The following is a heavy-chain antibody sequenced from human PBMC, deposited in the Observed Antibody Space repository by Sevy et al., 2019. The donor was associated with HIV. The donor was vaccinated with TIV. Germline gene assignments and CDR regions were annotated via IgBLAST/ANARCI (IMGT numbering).Heavy chain of an antibody. CDR3: AGDRRGVVPAARRGWFDP. CDR2: IRAYNGNT. Sequence: ASVKVSCKASGYTFTSYGISWVRQAPGQGLEWMGWIRAYNGNTNYAQKLQGRVTMTTDTSTSTAYMELRSLRSDDTAVYYCAGDRRGVVPAARRGWFDPWGQGTLVTVSS. CDR1: GYTFTSYG. V-gene: IGHV1-18*01. J-gene: IGHJ5*02. D-gene: IGHD2-2*01.